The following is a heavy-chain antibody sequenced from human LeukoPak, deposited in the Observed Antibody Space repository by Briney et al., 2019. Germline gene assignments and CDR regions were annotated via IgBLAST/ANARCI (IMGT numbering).Heavy chain of an antibody. Sequence: ASVKVSCKASGYTFTGYYMHWVRQAPGQGLEWMGWINPNSGGTNYAQKFQGRVTMTRDTSISTAYMELSRLRSDDTAVYYCARAAWRVEFELDYWGQGTLVTVSS. CDR3: ARAAWRVEFELDY. V-gene: IGHV1-2*02. CDR1: GYTFTGYY. CDR2: INPNSGGT. D-gene: IGHD3-3*01. J-gene: IGHJ4*02.